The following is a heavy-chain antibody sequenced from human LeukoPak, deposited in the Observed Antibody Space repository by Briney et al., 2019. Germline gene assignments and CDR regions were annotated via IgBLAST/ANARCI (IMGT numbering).Heavy chain of an antibody. D-gene: IGHD5-12*01. CDR3: ARGSSSYRGYSGYDSNY. CDR1: GFTFSDYY. J-gene: IGHJ4*02. CDR2: ISSSGGTI. V-gene: IGHV3-11*01. Sequence: PGGSLRLSCAASGFTFSDYYMSWIRQAPGKGLEWVSYISSSGGTIYYADSVRGRFTITRDNAKNSLYLQMNSLRAEDTAVYYCARGSSSYRGYSGYDSNYWGQGTLLTVSA.